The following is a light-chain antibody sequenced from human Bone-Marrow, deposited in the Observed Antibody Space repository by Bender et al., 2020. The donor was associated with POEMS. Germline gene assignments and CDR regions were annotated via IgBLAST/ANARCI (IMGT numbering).Light chain of an antibody. CDR2: EVS. Sequence: QSALTQPASVSGSPGQSITISCTGTSSDVGGYNFVSWYQQHPGKAPQLIIYEVSYRPSGVSDRFSGSKSGNTASLTVSGLQADDEADYYCSSYAGSNNWVFGGGTKLTVL. CDR3: SSYAGSNNWV. J-gene: IGLJ3*02. CDR1: SSDVGGYNF. V-gene: IGLV2-8*01.